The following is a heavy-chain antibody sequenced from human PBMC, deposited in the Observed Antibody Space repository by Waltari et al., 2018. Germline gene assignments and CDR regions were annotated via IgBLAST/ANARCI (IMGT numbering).Heavy chain of an antibody. Sequence: QVQLVQSGAEVKKPGASVKVSCKASGYTFTSYYMHWVRQAPGQGLEWMGIINPSGGSTSYAQKFQGRVTMTRDTSTSTVYMELSSLRSEDTAVYYCARDRGITGTRSSSYYYMDVWGKGTTVTVSS. J-gene: IGHJ6*03. CDR1: GYTFTSYY. V-gene: IGHV1-46*01. CDR2: INPSGGST. CDR3: ARDRGITGTRSSSYYYMDV. D-gene: IGHD1-7*01.